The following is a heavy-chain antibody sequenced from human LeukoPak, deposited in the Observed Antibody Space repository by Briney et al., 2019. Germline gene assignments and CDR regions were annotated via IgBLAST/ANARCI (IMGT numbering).Heavy chain of an antibody. V-gene: IGHV3-21*01. J-gene: IGHJ4*02. Sequence: GGSLRLSCAASGFTFSSYWMSWVRQAPGKGLEWVSSITSSSSSMYSADSVKGRLTISRDNAKNSLYLQMNSLRAEDTAVYYCARDLAWGGYWGQGTLVTVSS. CDR1: GFTFSSYW. CDR3: ARDLAWGGY. D-gene: IGHD7-27*01. CDR2: ITSSSSSM.